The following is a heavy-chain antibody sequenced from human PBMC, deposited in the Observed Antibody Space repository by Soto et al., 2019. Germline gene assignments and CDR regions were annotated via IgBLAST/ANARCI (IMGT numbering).Heavy chain of an antibody. J-gene: IGHJ6*02. V-gene: IGHV5-51*01. CDR3: AIRLPFGESFGMDV. Sequence: EVQLAQSGAEIKKPGESLKISCKASGYSFSSYWIAWVRQMPGKGMEWMGVINPSDSETRKSPSFQGQVSISADKSLNTAYLQGGSLTASDTGIYYCAIRLPFGESFGMDVWGQGTTVTVSS. CDR2: INPSDSET. CDR1: GYSFSSYW. D-gene: IGHD3-10*01.